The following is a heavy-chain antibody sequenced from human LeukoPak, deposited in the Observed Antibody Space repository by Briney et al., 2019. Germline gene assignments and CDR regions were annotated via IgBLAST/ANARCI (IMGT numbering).Heavy chain of an antibody. CDR1: GFTFSSSW. D-gene: IGHD3-22*01. V-gene: IGHV3-52*01. J-gene: IGHJ4*02. Sequence: GGSLRLSCAASGFTFSSSWMHWVCQAPEKGLEWVADIKCDGSEKHYVDSVKGRLTISKDNAKNSLYQQVNSLRAEDTTLYYYVRRITMMVVIITTKGQGGQGTLVTVSS. CDR2: IKCDGSEK. CDR3: VRRITMMVVIITTKGQ.